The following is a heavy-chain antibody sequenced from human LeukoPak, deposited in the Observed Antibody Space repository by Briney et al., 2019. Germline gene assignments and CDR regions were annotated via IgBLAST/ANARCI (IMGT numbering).Heavy chain of an antibody. D-gene: IGHD3-22*01. Sequence: PGGSLRLSCAASGFTFSDYYMSWIRQAPGKGLEWVSYISSSGSTIYYADSVKGRFTISRDNAKNSLYLQMNSLRAEDTAVYYCARDPREAYYYDSSGQGLDYWGQGTLVTVTS. J-gene: IGHJ4*02. CDR1: GFTFSDYY. V-gene: IGHV3-11*01. CDR2: ISSSGSTI. CDR3: ARDPREAYYYDSSGQGLDY.